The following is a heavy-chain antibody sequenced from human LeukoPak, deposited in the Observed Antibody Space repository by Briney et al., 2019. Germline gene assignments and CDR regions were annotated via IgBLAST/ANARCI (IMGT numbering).Heavy chain of an antibody. J-gene: IGHJ4*02. V-gene: IGHV1-2*06. CDR1: GYSFTDKY. Sequence: ASVKVSCKASGYSFTDKYMHWVRQAPGQGLEWMGRINPNSGGTNYVQKFQGRVTMTTDTSMSTAYMELSRLRSEDTAVYYCARKMATSLDYWGQGTLVTVSS. CDR3: ARKMATSLDY. CDR2: INPNSGGT. D-gene: IGHD5-24*01.